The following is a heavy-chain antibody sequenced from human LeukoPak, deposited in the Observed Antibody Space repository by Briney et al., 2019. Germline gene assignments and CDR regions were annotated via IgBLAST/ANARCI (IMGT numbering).Heavy chain of an antibody. CDR1: GFTFSSST. CDR3: AKQLGYCSDGSCYFPY. D-gene: IGHD2-15*01. CDR2: ISNNGGYT. J-gene: IGHJ4*02. Sequence: GGSLRLSCAASGFTFSSSTMSWVRQAPGKGLEWVSAISNNGGYTYYADSVQGRFTISRDNSKSTLCLQMNSLRAEDTAVYYCAKQLGYCSDGSCYFPYWGQGTLVTVSS. V-gene: IGHV3-23*01.